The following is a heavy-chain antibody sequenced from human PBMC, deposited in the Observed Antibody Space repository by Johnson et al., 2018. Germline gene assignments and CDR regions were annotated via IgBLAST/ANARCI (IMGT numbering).Heavy chain of an antibody. J-gene: IGHJ6*03. V-gene: IGHV3-30-3*01. CDR3: ARSIFGVVLDYYMDV. CDR1: GFTFSSYA. CDR2: ISYDGSNK. Sequence: QVRLVETGGGVVQPGRSLRLSCAASGFTFSSYAMHWVRQAPGKGLEWVAVISYDGSNKYYADSVKGRFTISRDNSKNTLYLQMNSLRAEDTAVYYCARSIFGVVLDYYMDVWGKGTTVTVSS. D-gene: IGHD3-3*01.